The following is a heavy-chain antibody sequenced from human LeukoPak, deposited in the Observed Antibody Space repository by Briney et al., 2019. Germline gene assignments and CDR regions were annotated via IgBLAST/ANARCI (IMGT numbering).Heavy chain of an antibody. J-gene: IGHJ4*02. Sequence: GGSLRLSCAASGFTFSSYAINWVRQAPGKGLEWVSEISGSGDNTYYADSVKGRFTISRDNSKNTLYLQMNSLRAEDTAVYYCARDQGWPRFRFDYWGQGTLVTVSS. D-gene: IGHD5-12*01. CDR1: GFTFSSYA. CDR3: ARDQGWPRFRFDY. V-gene: IGHV3-23*01. CDR2: ISGSGDNT.